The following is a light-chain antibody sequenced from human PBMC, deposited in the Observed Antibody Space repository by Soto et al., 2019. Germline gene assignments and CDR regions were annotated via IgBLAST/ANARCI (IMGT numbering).Light chain of an antibody. V-gene: IGKV3-20*01. CDR1: QSVSSNS. CDR2: GAY. J-gene: IGKJ1*01. Sequence: ILLPQSHGTLSVPPVERAPLSCLTSQSVSSNSLAWYQQNPGQANRLLIYGAYSRATGIPARFSGSGSETDFTLTIRRLEHEDLEVYYCKKYGSSPQKFGHGTTVDIK. CDR3: KKYGSSPQK.